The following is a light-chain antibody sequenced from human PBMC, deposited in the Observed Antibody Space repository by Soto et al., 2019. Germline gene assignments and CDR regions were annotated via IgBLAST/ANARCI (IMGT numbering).Light chain of an antibody. CDR2: GVS. V-gene: IGLV2-23*02. Sequence: QPVRTQPASVSGSPGQSITISCTGTSSDVGSYNLVSWYQQHPGKAPKLMIYGVSKRPSGVSDRFSGSKSGDTASLTISGLQAEDEADYYCCSYAGVNTFYVFGTGTKVTVL. CDR1: SSDVGSYNL. J-gene: IGLJ1*01. CDR3: CSYAGVNTFYV.